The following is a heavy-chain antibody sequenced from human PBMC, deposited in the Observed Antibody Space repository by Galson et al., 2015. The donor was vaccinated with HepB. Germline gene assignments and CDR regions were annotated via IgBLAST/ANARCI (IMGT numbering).Heavy chain of an antibody. D-gene: IGHD3-3*01. J-gene: IGHJ4*02. Sequence: SLRLSCAASGFTFSSYGMHWVRQAPGKGLEWVAVISYDGSNKYYADSVKGRFTISRDNSKNTLYLQMNSLRAEDTAVYYCAKGGEGVAIDYWGQGTLVTVSS. V-gene: IGHV3-30*18. CDR1: GFTFSSYG. CDR3: AKGGEGVAIDY. CDR2: ISYDGSNK.